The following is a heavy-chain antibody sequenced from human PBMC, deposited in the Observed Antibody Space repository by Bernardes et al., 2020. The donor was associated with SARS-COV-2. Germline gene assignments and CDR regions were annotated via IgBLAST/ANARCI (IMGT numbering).Heavy chain of an antibody. J-gene: IGHJ6*02. CDR3: TDTGGHPLGF. D-gene: IGHD5-18*01. CDR1: GFSFSDYY. V-gene: IGHV3-72*01. CDR2: ITNTGNSYIT. Sequence: GGSLRLSCTASGFSFSDYYMDWVRQAPGKGLEWVALITNTGNSYITQYAASVKGRFTISRDDSRNSLYLQMNSLKSEDTAVYYCTDTGGHPLGFWGRGTTVTVSS.